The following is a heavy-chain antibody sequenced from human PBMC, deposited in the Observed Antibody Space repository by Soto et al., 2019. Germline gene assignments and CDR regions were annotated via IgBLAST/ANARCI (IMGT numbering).Heavy chain of an antibody. CDR2: ISSDGGDK. Sequence: QVQLVESGGGVVQPGRSPRLSCAASGFTFSHFGMHWVRQAPGKGLKWVAAISSDGGDKYYSHSVKHRFTISRDNSKNTLFLQMNSLRVEDTAVYYCVKGSEVARQELDHWGQGILVTVSS. D-gene: IGHD2-15*01. CDR1: GFTFSHFG. J-gene: IGHJ4*02. CDR3: VKGSEVARQELDH. V-gene: IGHV3-30*18.